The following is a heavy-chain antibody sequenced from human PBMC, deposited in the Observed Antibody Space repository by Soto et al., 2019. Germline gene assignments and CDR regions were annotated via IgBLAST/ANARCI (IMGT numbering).Heavy chain of an antibody. CDR1: GFSLSTRGVA. Sequence: QITLKESGPTLVKPTQTLTLTCSFSGFSLSTRGVAVGWIRQPPGKALEWLALIFWDDDKWYSPSLRSRLTITETTSKNQVVLTMPNMDPVDTATYYCAQRSRGYAYYFDQWGQGTLVTVSS. CDR3: AQRSRGYAYYFDQ. V-gene: IGHV2-5*02. J-gene: IGHJ4*02. D-gene: IGHD5-12*01. CDR2: IFWDDDK.